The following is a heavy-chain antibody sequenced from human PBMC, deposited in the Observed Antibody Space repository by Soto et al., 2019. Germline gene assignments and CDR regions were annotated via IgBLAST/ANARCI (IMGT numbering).Heavy chain of an antibody. CDR2: IYYSGST. CDR3: ALSLTGPWDYYYYMDV. CDR1: GGSISSYY. D-gene: IGHD7-27*01. J-gene: IGHJ6*03. Sequence: PSETLSLTCTVSGGSISSYYWSWIRQPPGKGLEWIGYIYYSGSTNYNPSLKSRVTISVDTSKNQFSLKLSSVTAADTAVYYCALSLTGPWDYYYYMDVWGKGTTVTVS. V-gene: IGHV4-59*08.